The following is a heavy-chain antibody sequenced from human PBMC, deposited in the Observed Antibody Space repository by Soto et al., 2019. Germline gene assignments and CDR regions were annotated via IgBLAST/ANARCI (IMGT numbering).Heavy chain of an antibody. J-gene: IGHJ5*02. V-gene: IGHV4-30-2*01. D-gene: IGHD1-26*01. CDR3: ARGVVGADWFDP. CDR1: GGSISSGGYS. CDR2: IYHSGST. Sequence: SETLSLTCAVSGGSISSGGYSWSWIRQPPGKGLEWIGYIYHSGSTYYNPSLKSRVTISVDKSKNQFSLKLSSVTAADTAVYYCARGVVGADWFDPRGQGTLVTVSS.